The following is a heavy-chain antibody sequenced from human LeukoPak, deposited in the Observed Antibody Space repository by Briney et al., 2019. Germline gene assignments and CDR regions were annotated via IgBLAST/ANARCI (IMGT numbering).Heavy chain of an antibody. CDR3: AVGPTVVNTRTYFDY. D-gene: IGHD4-23*01. Sequence: GESLRLSCAASGFTFSSYAMYWVRQAPGKGLEWVAVISYDGSDKYFADSVKGRFTISRDNSKNTLYLQMNSLRPEDTAVYFCAVGPTVVNTRTYFDYWGQGSLVTVSS. V-gene: IGHV3-30-3*01. CDR2: ISYDGSDK. J-gene: IGHJ4*02. CDR1: GFTFSSYA.